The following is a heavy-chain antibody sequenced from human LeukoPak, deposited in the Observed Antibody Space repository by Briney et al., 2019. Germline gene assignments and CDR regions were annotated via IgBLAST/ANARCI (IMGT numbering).Heavy chain of an antibody. V-gene: IGHV3-30*02. CDR1: GFTFSTYG. D-gene: IGHD3-10*01. J-gene: IGHJ4*02. CDR2: IRSDGSNK. CDR3: AKKYGSGSYNFDY. Sequence: PGGSLRLSRAASGFTFSTYGMHWVRQAPGKGLEWVAFIRSDGSNKYYTNSVKGRFIISRDNSKNTLYLQMNSLRAEDTAVYYCAKKYGSGSYNFDYWGQGTLVTVSS.